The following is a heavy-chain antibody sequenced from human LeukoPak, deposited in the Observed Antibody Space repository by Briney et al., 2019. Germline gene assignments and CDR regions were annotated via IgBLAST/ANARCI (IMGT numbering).Heavy chain of an antibody. D-gene: IGHD1-26*01. CDR1: GFTFSSYW. Sequence: PGGSLRLSCAASGFTFSSYWMSWVRQAPGKGLEWVANIKQDGSEKYYVDSVKGRFTISRDNAKNSLYLQMNSLRAEDTAVYYCARSYSGSYRAPLAYWGQGTLVTVSS. J-gene: IGHJ4*02. CDR3: ARSYSGSYRAPLAY. CDR2: IKQDGSEK. V-gene: IGHV3-7*01.